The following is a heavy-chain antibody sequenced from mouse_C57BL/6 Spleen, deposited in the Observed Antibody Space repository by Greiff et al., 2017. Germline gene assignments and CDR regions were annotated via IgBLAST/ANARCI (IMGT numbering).Heavy chain of an antibody. V-gene: IGHV5-4*01. CDR3: ARDDNYDY. J-gene: IGHJ2*01. CDR1: GFTFSSYA. D-gene: IGHD1-3*01. Sequence: EVQVVESGGGLVKPGGSLKLSCAASGFTFSSYAMSWVRQTPEKRLEWVATISDGGSYTYYPDNVKGRFTISRDNAKNNLYLQMSHLKSEDTAMYYCARDDNYDYWGQGTTLTGSS. CDR2: ISDGGSYT.